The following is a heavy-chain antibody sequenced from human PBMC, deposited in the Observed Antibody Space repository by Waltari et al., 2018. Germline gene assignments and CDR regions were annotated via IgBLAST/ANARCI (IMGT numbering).Heavy chain of an antibody. Sequence: QVQLQESGHGLVEPSQTLCRPCTVAGGSISSVDYYWSWIRQPPGKGLEWIGYIYYSGSTYYNPSLKSRVTISVDTSKNQFSLKLSSVTAADTAVYYCAREALRGLDIWGQGTMVTVSS. V-gene: IGHV4-30-4*08. D-gene: IGHD3-3*01. CDR3: AREALRGLDI. CDR1: GGSISSVDYY. J-gene: IGHJ3*02. CDR2: IYYSGST.